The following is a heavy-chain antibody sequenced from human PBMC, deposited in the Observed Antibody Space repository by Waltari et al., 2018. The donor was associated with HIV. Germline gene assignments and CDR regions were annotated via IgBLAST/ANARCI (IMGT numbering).Heavy chain of an antibody. Sequence: EVQLVETGGDLVNPGRSLRLSCTGSGFTFGDYAMTWFRQAPGKGLEWVGFIRSEAYGGTTEYAASVRGRFSISRDDSKSMVYLQMNSLKTEDTAMYYCTRDPLSGYSSTWSNFTYVWGQGTLVTVSS. CDR3: TRDPLSGYSSTWSNFTYV. V-gene: IGHV3-49*05. CDR2: IRSEAYGGTT. D-gene: IGHD2-2*03. J-gene: IGHJ4*02. CDR1: GFTFGDYA.